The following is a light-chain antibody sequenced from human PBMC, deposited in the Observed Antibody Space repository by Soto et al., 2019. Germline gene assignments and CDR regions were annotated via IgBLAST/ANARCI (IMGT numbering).Light chain of an antibody. CDR2: GAS. CDR1: QRVSNK. Sequence: EIVMTQSPATLSVSPGERVSLSCRARQRVSNKLAWYQQKPGQAPRLLIYGASTRATGILARFSGSGSVTEFTLTIDSLQSEDFAVYYCQQYNNWPQTFVQGTKVEIK. V-gene: IGKV3-15*01. J-gene: IGKJ1*01. CDR3: QQYNNWPQT.